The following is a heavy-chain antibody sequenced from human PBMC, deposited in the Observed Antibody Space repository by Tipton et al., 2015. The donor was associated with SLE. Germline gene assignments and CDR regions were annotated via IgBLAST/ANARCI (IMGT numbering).Heavy chain of an antibody. Sequence: TLSLTCAVYGGSFSGYYWSWIRQPPGKGLEWIGSIYYSGSTNYNPSLKSRVTISVDTSKNQFSLKLSSVTAADTAVYYCARVKSITIFGVVITPGAFDIWGQGTMVTVSS. J-gene: IGHJ3*02. CDR3: ARVKSITIFGVVITPGAFDI. V-gene: IGHV4-34*01. D-gene: IGHD3-3*01. CDR1: GGSFSGYY. CDR2: IYYSGST.